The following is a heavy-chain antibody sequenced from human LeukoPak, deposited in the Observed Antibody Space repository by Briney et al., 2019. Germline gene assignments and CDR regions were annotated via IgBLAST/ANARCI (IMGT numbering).Heavy chain of an antibody. CDR2: INHSGST. CDR1: GGSLSGYY. D-gene: IGHD3-10*01. Sequence: PSETLSLTCAVYGGSLSGYYWSWIRQPPGKGLEWIGEINHSGSTNYNPSLKSRVTISVDTSKNQFSLKLSSVTAADTAVYYCARGGAYYYGSGSYSTRFDYWGQGTLVTVSS. J-gene: IGHJ4*02. V-gene: IGHV4-34*01. CDR3: ARGGAYYYGSGSYSTRFDY.